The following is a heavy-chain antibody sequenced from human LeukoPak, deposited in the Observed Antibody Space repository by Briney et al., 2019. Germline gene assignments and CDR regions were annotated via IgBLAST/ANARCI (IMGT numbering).Heavy chain of an antibody. J-gene: IGHJ6*03. CDR1: GFTFSSYA. Sequence: GGSLRLSCAASGFTFSSYAMSWVRQAPGKGLEWVSAISGSGGSTYYADSVKGRFTISRDNSKNTLYLQMNSLRAEDTAVYYCAKSTLGVPAALYYYYYYMDVWGKGTTVTVSS. D-gene: IGHD2-2*01. CDR2: ISGSGGST. CDR3: AKSTLGVPAALYYYYYYMDV. V-gene: IGHV3-23*01.